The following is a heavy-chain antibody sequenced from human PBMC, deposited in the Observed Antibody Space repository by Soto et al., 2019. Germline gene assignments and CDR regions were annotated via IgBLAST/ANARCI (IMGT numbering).Heavy chain of an antibody. Sequence: GPSVKVSCKASGYTFTSYGISWVRQAPGQGLEWMGWISAYNGNTNYAQKLQGRVTMTTDTSTSTAYMELRSLRSDDTAVYYCAREGWLQHTAYYYYGMDVWGQGTTVNVSS. V-gene: IGHV1-18*01. CDR3: AREGWLQHTAYYYYGMDV. CDR2: ISAYNGNT. D-gene: IGHD5-12*01. CDR1: GYTFTSYG. J-gene: IGHJ6*02.